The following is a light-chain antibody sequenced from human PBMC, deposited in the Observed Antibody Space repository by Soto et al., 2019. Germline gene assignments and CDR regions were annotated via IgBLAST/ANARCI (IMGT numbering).Light chain of an antibody. CDR2: GAS. J-gene: IGKJ4*01. V-gene: IGKV3-15*01. CDR1: QSVSTK. CDR3: QHYNNWPLT. Sequence: EIVMTQSPATLPVSPGERATLSCRASQSVSTKLAWYKQKPGQAPRLLIYGASTRATGIPARFSGSGSGTEFTLTISSLQSEDFAVYYCQHYNNWPLTFGGGTKVDIK.